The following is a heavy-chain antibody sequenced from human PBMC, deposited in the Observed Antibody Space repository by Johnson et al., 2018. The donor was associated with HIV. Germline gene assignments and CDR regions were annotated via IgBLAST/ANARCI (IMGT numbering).Heavy chain of an antibody. J-gene: IGHJ3*02. D-gene: IGHD2-2*01. CDR3: AKGGYCSSTICSGIPVWDAFDI. CDR2: ISWNSGSI. CDR1: GFTFDDYA. V-gene: IGHV3-9*01. Sequence: VQLLESGGGLVQPGRSLRLSCAASGFTFDDYAMHWVRQAPGQGLEWVSGISWNSGSIGYADSVKGRFTISRDNAKNSLYLQMNSLRAEDTALYYCAKGGYCSSTICSGIPVWDAFDIWGQGTMVTVSS.